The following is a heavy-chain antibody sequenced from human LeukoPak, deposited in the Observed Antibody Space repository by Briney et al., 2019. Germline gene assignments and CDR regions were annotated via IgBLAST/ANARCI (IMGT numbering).Heavy chain of an antibody. CDR1: GFTFSSYA. CDR3: AKRPSSSPKPDYFDY. V-gene: IGHV3-23*01. CDR2: ISGSGGST. D-gene: IGHD6-13*01. Sequence: GGSLRLSCAASGFTFSSYAMSWVRQAPGKGLEWVSAISGSGGSTYYADSVKGRFTISRDNSKNTLYLQMNSLSAEDTAVYYCAKRPSSSPKPDYFDYWGQGTLVTVSS. J-gene: IGHJ4*02.